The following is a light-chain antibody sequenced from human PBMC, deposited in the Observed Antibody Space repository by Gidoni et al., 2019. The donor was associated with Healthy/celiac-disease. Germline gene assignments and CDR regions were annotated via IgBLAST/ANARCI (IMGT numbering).Light chain of an antibody. CDR3: QQYGSSPRYT. CDR1: QSVSSSY. J-gene: IGKJ2*01. CDR2: GAS. V-gene: IGKV3-20*01. Sequence: EIVFTQSPGTLSLSPGERATLSCRASQSVSSSYLAWYQQKPGQAPRLLIYGASSRATGIPDRFSGSGSGTDFTLTISRLEPEDFAVYYCQQYGSSPRYTFGQVTKLEIK.